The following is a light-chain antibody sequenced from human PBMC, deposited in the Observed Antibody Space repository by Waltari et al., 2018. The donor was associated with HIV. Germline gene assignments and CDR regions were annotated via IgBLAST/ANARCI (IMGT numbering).Light chain of an antibody. CDR2: KDT. V-gene: IGLV3-27*01. Sequence: SYELTQPSSVSVSPGQPASITCSGDALANTYARWFQQKPGQAPILVIYKDTERPSGIPERFSGSSSGTTVTLTISGAQVEDEADYFCYSAADKNVLFGGGTKLTVL. CDR1: ALANTY. CDR3: YSAADKNVL. J-gene: IGLJ2*01.